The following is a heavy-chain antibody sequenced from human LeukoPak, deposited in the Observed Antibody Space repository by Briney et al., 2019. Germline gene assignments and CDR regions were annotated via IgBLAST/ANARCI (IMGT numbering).Heavy chain of an antibody. D-gene: IGHD3-10*01. CDR3: ARGARGAGSDY. J-gene: IGHJ4*02. V-gene: IGHV3-23*01. CDR2: ISGSGGNT. Sequence: PGGSLRLSCAPSGFTFSSYTMSWVRQAPGKGLEWVSAISGSGGNTYYAASMKGRFTISRDNSKNTLYLQINSLRAEDTAVYYCARGARGAGSDYWGQGTLVTVSS. CDR1: GFTFSSYT.